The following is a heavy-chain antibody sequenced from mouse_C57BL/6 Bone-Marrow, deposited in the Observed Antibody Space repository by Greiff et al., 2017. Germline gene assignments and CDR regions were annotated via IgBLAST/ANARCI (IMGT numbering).Heavy chain of an antibody. Sequence: VQLQESGAELVKPGASVKMSCKASGYTFTSYWITWVKQRPGQGLEWIGDIYPGSGSTNYNEKFKSKATLTVDTSSSTAYMQLSSLTSEDSAVYYCAPHFDYFDYWGQGTTLTVSS. CDR1: GYTFTSYW. J-gene: IGHJ2*01. CDR2: IYPGSGST. CDR3: APHFDYFDY. V-gene: IGHV1-55*01.